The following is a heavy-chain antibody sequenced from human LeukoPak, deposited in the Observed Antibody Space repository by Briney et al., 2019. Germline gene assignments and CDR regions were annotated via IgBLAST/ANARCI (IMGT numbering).Heavy chain of an antibody. D-gene: IGHD2-15*01. Sequence: KPSQTLSLTCTVSGGSISSGDYYWNWIRQPPEKGLEWIVYIYYSGITYYNPSLKSRVSISVDTSKTQFSLKLSSVTAADTAVYYCARDLYCSGGSCYHYFYGMDVWGQGTTVTVS. CDR1: GGSISSGDYY. CDR3: ARDLYCSGGSCYHYFYGMDV. V-gene: IGHV4-30-4*01. CDR2: IYYSGIT. J-gene: IGHJ6*02.